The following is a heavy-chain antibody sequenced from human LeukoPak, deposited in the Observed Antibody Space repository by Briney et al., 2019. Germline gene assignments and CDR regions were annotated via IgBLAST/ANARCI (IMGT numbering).Heavy chain of an antibody. Sequence: GGSLRLSCAASGFTFSSYGMNWVRQAPGKGLEWVSYIGSSGSTVYYADSVKGRFTISRDNAKNSLYMQMESLRDEDTAIYYCARDTLEYSNSPDALDIWGQGTMVTVSS. D-gene: IGHD4-23*01. CDR3: ARDTLEYSNSPDALDI. J-gene: IGHJ3*02. V-gene: IGHV3-48*02. CDR1: GFTFSSYG. CDR2: IGSSGSTV.